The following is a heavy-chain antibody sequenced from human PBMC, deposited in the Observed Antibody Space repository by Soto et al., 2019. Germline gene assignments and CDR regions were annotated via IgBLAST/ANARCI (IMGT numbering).Heavy chain of an antibody. CDR3: ATAEVDY. V-gene: IGHV3-74*03. CDR2: MTADGRTI. CDR1: GFPFGDYW. Sequence: GGSLRLSCAASGFPFGDYWMHWVRQPPGKGPEWVSRMTADGRTIQYADSVKGRFTASRDNAKSTLYLQMNSLRAEDTAVYYCATAEVDYWGPGTLVTVSS. J-gene: IGHJ4*02.